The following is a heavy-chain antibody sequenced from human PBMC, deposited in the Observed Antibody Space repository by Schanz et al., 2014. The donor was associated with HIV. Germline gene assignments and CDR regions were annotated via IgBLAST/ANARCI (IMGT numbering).Heavy chain of an antibody. J-gene: IGHJ6*02. Sequence: EVQLLQSGGGSVQPGGSLTLTCAASGFTFSNYAMRWIRQAPGQGLEWVSGISASGGATYYADSVKGRFAISRDNSKNTLYLQMNSLKTEDTAVYYCTTVKGYSSSWTTYYYYGMDVWGQGTTVTVSS. CDR2: ISASGGAT. V-gene: IGHV3-23*01. CDR3: TTVKGYSSSWTTYYYYGMDV. D-gene: IGHD6-13*01. CDR1: GFTFSNYA.